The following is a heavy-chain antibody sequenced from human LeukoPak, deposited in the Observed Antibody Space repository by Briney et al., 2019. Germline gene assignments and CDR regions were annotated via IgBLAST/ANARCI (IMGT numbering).Heavy chain of an antibody. CDR3: AKDRSRNAMVLYYFDY. J-gene: IGHJ4*02. D-gene: IGHD3-10*01. CDR2: IYSGGST. Sequence: PGGSLRLSCAASGFPFSSYWMHWVRQAPGKGLEWVSVIYSGGSTYYADSVKGRFTVSRDNSKTTMFLQMNSLRAEDTAVYYCAKDRSRNAMVLYYFDYWGQGTLVTVSS. CDR1: GFPFSSYW. V-gene: IGHV3-53*01.